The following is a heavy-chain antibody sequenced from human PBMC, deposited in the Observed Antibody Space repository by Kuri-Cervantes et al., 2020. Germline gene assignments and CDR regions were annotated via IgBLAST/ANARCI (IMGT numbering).Heavy chain of an antibody. V-gene: IGHV3-21*04. CDR1: GFTFSSYS. Sequence: GGSLRLSCAASGFTFSSYSMNWVRQAPGKGLEWVSSISSSSSYIYYADSVKGRFTISRDNAKNSLYLQMNSLRAEDTAVYYCAKDATYSSSWYFDYWGQGTLVTVSS. CDR3: AKDATYSSSWYFDY. J-gene: IGHJ4*02. D-gene: IGHD6-13*01. CDR2: ISSSSSYI.